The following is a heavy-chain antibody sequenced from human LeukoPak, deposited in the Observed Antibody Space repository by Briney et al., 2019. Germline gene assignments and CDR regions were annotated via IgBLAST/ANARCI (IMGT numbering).Heavy chain of an antibody. Sequence: GGSLRLSCAASGFTFSTYAMTWVRQAPGKGLEWVSALSGSGARTFHADSVKGRFTISRDNSKNTLYLQMNSLRDEDTAVYYCARGPKVPAPTYYFDYWGQGILVTVSS. CDR3: ARGPKVPAPTYYFDY. CDR2: LSGSGART. D-gene: IGHD2-2*01. V-gene: IGHV3-23*01. J-gene: IGHJ4*02. CDR1: GFTFSTYA.